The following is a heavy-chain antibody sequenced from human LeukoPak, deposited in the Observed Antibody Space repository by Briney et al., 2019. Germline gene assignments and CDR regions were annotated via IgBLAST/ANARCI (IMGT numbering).Heavy chain of an antibody. Sequence: RWASVKVSCKASGYTFTGYYMHWVRQAPGQGLEWMGWINPNSGGTNYAQKFQGRVTMTRDTSISTVYMELSRLRSDDMAVYYCARSKLVVAATYSYYFDYWGQGTLVTVSS. CDR3: ARSKLVVAATYSYYFDY. J-gene: IGHJ4*02. CDR2: INPNSGGT. D-gene: IGHD2-15*01. V-gene: IGHV1-2*02. CDR1: GYTFTGYY.